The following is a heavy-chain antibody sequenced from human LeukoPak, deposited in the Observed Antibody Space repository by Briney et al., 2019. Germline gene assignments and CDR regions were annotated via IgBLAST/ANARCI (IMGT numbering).Heavy chain of an antibody. CDR3: ARESPCSGGGCHARLDY. Sequence: ASVNVSCKVSGSTLTDLSMHWVRQAPGEGLEWMGGFDPEDGEAIYAQKFQGRVTMTEDTSTDTVYMELSSLRSEDTAVYYCARESPCSGGGCHARLDYWGQGTLVTVSS. V-gene: IGHV1-24*01. D-gene: IGHD2-15*01. CDR1: GSTLTDLS. CDR2: FDPEDGEA. J-gene: IGHJ4*02.